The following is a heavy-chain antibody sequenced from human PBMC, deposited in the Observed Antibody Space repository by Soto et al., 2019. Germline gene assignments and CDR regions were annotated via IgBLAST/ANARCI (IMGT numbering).Heavy chain of an antibody. CDR3: ARDPYPVYCISTSCYHYGMDV. V-gene: IGHV1-2*04. CDR1: GYTFTGYY. Sequence: ASVKVSCKASGYTFTGYYMHWVRQAPGQGLEWMGWINPNSGGTNYAQKFQGWVTMTRDTSISTAHMELSRLRSDDTAVYYCARDPYPVYCISTSCYHYGMDVWGQGTTVTSP. CDR2: INPNSGGT. D-gene: IGHD2-2*01. J-gene: IGHJ6*02.